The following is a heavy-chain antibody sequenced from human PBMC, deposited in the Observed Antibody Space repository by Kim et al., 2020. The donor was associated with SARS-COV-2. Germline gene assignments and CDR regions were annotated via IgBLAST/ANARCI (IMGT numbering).Heavy chain of an antibody. J-gene: IGHJ4*02. CDR3: ARVRIAVGGTPPDY. V-gene: IGHV1-2*02. Sequence: YAQKFQGRDTMTRDTSINTAYMDLSSLRSDDTAVYFCARVRIAVGGTPPDYWGQGTLVTVSS. D-gene: IGHD6-13*01.